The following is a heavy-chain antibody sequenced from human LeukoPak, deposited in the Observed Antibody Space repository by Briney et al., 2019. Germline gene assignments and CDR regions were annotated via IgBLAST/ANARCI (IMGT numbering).Heavy chain of an antibody. CDR3: ARHGAYSFDS. Sequence: PGGSLRLSCAGSGFTFSSYAMSWVRQAPGKGLEWVANINQDGSDQYYVDSVKGRFTISRDNAKISLFLQMNSLRAEDTAVYYCARHGAYSFDSWGQGTLVTVSS. V-gene: IGHV3-7*01. CDR2: INQDGSDQ. CDR1: GFTFSSYA. D-gene: IGHD4-17*01. J-gene: IGHJ4*02.